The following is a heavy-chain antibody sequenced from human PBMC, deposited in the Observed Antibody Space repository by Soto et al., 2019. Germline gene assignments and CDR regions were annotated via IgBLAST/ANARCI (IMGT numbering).Heavy chain of an antibody. V-gene: IGHV5-51*01. CDR1: GYSFTSYW. J-gene: IGHJ6*02. CDR2: IYPGDSDT. D-gene: IGHD1-26*01. CDR3: ARGSGSYGPHYYGMDV. Sequence: XESLKISCKGSGYSFTSYWIGWVRQMPGKGLEWMGIIYPGDSDTRYSPSFQGQVTISADKSISTAYLQWSSLKASDTAMYYCARGSGSYGPHYYGMDVWGQGTTVTVSS.